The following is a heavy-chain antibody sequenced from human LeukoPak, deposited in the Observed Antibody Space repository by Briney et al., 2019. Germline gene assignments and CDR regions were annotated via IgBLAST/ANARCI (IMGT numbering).Heavy chain of an antibody. Sequence: GGSLRLSCAASGFTFSSYWMTWVRQAPGKGLEWVANIKQDGIEKYYVDSVKGRFTISRDDARNSLYLQMNSLRAEDTAVYYCARDQQQWLALDYWGRGTLVTAFS. CDR1: GFTFSSYW. CDR2: IKQDGIEK. CDR3: ARDQQQWLALDY. J-gene: IGHJ4*02. D-gene: IGHD6-19*01. V-gene: IGHV3-7*04.